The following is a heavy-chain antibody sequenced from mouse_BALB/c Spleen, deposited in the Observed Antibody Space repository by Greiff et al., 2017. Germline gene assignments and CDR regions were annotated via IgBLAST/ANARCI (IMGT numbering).Heavy chain of an antibody. CDR1: GFTFSSYA. Sequence: DVKLVESGGGLVKPGGSLKLSCAASGFTFSSYAMSWVRQSPEKRLEWVAEISSGGSYTYYPDTVTGRFTISRDNAKNTLYLEMSSLRSEDTAMYYCARDGNDYDVPYWGQGTLVTVSA. CDR3: ARDGNDYDVPY. V-gene: IGHV5-9-4*01. CDR2: ISSGGSYT. J-gene: IGHJ3*01. D-gene: IGHD2-4*01.